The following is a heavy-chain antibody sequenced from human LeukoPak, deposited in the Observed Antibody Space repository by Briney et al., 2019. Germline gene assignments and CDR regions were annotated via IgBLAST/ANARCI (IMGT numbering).Heavy chain of an antibody. D-gene: IGHD2-15*01. Sequence: SETLSLTCTVSGGSISSYYWNWIRQPAGKGLEWIGRIRTSGSTNYNPSLKSRVTMSVDTSKNKFSLKLSSVTAADTAVYYCARVICSGGSCRFDYWGQGTLVTVSS. V-gene: IGHV4-4*07. J-gene: IGHJ4*02. CDR3: ARVICSGGSCRFDY. CDR1: GGSISSYY. CDR2: IRTSGST.